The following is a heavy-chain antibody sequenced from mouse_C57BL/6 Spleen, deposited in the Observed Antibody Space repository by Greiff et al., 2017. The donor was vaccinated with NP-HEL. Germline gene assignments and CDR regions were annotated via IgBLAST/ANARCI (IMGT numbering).Heavy chain of an antibody. D-gene: IGHD2-4*01. V-gene: IGHV1-82*01. Sequence: VKVVESGPELVKPGASVKISCKASGYAFSSSWMNWVKQRPGKGLEWIGRIYPGDGDTNYNGKFKGKATLTADKSSSTAYMQLSSLTSEDSAVYFCARRKDYDYDGDYAMDYWGQGTSVTVSS. CDR1: GYAFSSSW. CDR2: IYPGDGDT. J-gene: IGHJ4*01. CDR3: ARRKDYDYDGDYAMDY.